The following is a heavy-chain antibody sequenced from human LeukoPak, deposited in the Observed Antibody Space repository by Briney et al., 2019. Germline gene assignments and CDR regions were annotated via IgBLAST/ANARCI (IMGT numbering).Heavy chain of an antibody. CDR1: GGSISSYY. CDR3: ARHCQAEDGIRYFDWLPDY. D-gene: IGHD3-9*01. CDR2: ISYSGST. Sequence: PSETLSLTCTVSGGSISSYYWSWIRQPPGKGLEWIGYISYSGSTNYNPSLKSRVTISVDTSKNQFSLKLSSVTAADTAVYYCARHCQAEDGIRYFDWLPDYWGQGTLVTVSS. J-gene: IGHJ4*02. V-gene: IGHV4-59*08.